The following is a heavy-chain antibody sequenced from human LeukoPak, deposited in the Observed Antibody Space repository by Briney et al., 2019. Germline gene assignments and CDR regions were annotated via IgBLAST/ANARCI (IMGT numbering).Heavy chain of an antibody. CDR1: GFIFSSYS. Sequence: GSLRLSCAASGFIFSSYSMNWVRQAPGKGLEWVSYISSSSSTIYYADSVKGRFTISRDNAKNSLNLQMNSLRAEDTAVYYCARDPERITIFGVVIWNAFDIWGQGTMVTVSS. CDR3: ARDPERITIFGVVIWNAFDI. J-gene: IGHJ3*02. CDR2: ISSSSSTI. D-gene: IGHD3-3*01. V-gene: IGHV3-48*01.